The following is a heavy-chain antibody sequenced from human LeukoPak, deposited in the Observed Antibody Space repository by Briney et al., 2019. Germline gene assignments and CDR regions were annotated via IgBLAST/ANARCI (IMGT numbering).Heavy chain of an antibody. V-gene: IGHV4-4*07. CDR2: IYSSGFT. CDR1: GDSMIGYS. Sequence: PSETLSLTCTISGDSMIGYSWSWRRQPAGKELEWIGRIYSSGFTEYNLSLDGRVTMSIETSKNQFSLMLDSVTAADTATYYCARVHIVTETYLDSWGQRALVTVSS. J-gene: IGHJ4*02. CDR3: ARVHIVTETYLDS. D-gene: IGHD2-21*02.